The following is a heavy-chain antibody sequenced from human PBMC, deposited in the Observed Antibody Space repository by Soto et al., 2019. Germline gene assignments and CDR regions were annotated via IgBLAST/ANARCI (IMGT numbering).Heavy chain of an antibody. CDR1: GFTFSDYY. V-gene: IGHV3-11*06. J-gene: IGHJ4*02. CDR2: ISSSSSYT. Sequence: GGSLRLSCAASGFTFSDYYMSWIRQAPGKGLEWVSYISSSSSYTNYADSVKGPVTISRDNANHSLYLQMNSLRAEDTAVYYCARGYYDCSGYTGLDYWGQGTLVTVSS. CDR3: ARGYYDCSGYTGLDY. D-gene: IGHD3-22*01.